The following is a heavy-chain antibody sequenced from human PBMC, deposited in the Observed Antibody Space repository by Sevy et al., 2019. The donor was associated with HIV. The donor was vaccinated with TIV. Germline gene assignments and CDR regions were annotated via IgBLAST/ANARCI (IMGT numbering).Heavy chain of an antibody. J-gene: IGHJ6*02. V-gene: IGHV3-21*01. CDR1: GFIFSHYS. CDR3: ARDRGVGTSSYGMDV. D-gene: IGHD1-26*01. CDR2: ISTSSTYI. Sequence: GGFLRLSCTASGFIFSHYSMNWVRQAPGKGLEWVSSISTSSTYIYYADSVKDRFTISRDNAKNLLYLHMNSLRAEDTAVYQCARDRGVGTSSYGMDVWGQGTTVTVSS.